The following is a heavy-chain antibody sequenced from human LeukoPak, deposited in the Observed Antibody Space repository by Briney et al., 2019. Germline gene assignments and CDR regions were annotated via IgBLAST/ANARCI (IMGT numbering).Heavy chain of an antibody. Sequence: SETLSLTCTVSGGSISSYYCSWIRQPPGKGLEWIGYVYYSGNTNYNPSLKSRVTVSVDTSKNQFSLKLTSVTGADTAVYYCAGERGEEYSSGWYKRNYFDNWGQGIRVTVSS. CDR2: VYYSGNT. CDR1: GGSISSYY. D-gene: IGHD6-19*01. CDR3: AGERGEEYSSGWYKRNYFDN. V-gene: IGHV4-59*12. J-gene: IGHJ4*02.